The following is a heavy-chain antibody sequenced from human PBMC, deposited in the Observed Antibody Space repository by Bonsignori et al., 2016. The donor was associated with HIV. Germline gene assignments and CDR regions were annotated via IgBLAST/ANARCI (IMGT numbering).Heavy chain of an antibody. V-gene: IGHV3-48*03. CDR2: ISSSGSTI. D-gene: IGHD3-22*01. CDR3: ARVDYYDSSGYPTFQH. Sequence: VRQAPGKGLEWVSYISSSGSTIYYADSVKGRFTISRDNAKNSLYLQMNSLRAEDTAVYYCARVDYYDSSGYPTFQHWGQGTLVTVSS. J-gene: IGHJ1*01.